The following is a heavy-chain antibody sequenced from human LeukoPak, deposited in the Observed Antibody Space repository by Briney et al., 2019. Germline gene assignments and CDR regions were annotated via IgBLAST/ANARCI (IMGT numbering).Heavy chain of an antibody. Sequence: GGSLRLSCAASGFTFSSYAMSWVRQAPGKGLEWVSAISGSGGGTYYADSVKGRFTISRDNSKNTLYLQMNSLRAEDTAVYYCAKDRSSSSGGYYYYYMDVWGKGTTVTVSS. CDR2: ISGSGGGT. J-gene: IGHJ6*03. CDR3: AKDRSSSSGGYYYYYMDV. D-gene: IGHD6-13*01. CDR1: GFTFSSYA. V-gene: IGHV3-23*01.